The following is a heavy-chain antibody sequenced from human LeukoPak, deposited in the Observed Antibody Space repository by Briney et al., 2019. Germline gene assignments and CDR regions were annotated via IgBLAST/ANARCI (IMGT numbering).Heavy chain of an antibody. D-gene: IGHD3-10*02. CDR1: GFTFSDYY. V-gene: IGHV3-11*01. CDR3: ARDPPYDRASDDY. Sequence: GGSLRLSCAASGFTFSDYYMSWIRQAPGKGLEWVSYISSSGSTIYYADSVKGRFTISRDNAKNSLYLQMNSLRAEDTAVYYCARDPPYDRASDDYWGQGTLVTVSS. CDR2: ISSSGSTI. J-gene: IGHJ4*02.